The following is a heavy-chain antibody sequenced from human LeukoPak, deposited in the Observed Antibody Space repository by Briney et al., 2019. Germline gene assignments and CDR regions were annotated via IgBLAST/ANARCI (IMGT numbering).Heavy chain of an antibody. Sequence: PGGSLRLSCAASGFTFSSYGMHWVRQAPGKGLEWVAFIRYDGSNKYYADSVKGRFTISRDNSKNTLYLQMNSLRAEDTAVYYCAFAPKELPQPYYFDYWGQGTLVTVSS. J-gene: IGHJ4*02. D-gene: IGHD1-26*01. CDR2: IRYDGSNK. CDR3: AFAPKELPQPYYFDY. CDR1: GFTFSSYG. V-gene: IGHV3-30*02.